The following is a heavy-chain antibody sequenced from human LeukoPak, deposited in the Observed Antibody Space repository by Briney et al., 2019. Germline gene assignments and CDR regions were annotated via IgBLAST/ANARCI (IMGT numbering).Heavy chain of an antibody. V-gene: IGHV3-15*01. CDR3: TFIPSNSVRWFGEGL. D-gene: IGHD3-10*01. CDR1: GFTFSNAW. CDR2: IKSKTDGGTT. Sequence: GGSLRLSCAASGFTFSNAWMSWVRQAPGKGLEWVGRIKSKTDGGTTDYAAPVEGRFTISRDDSKNTLYLQMNSLKTEDTAVYYCTFIPSNSVRWFGEGLWGQGTLVTVSS. J-gene: IGHJ4*02.